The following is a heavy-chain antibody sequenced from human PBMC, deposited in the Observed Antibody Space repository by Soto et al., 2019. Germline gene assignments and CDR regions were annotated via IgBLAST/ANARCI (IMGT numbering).Heavy chain of an antibody. V-gene: IGHV3-23*01. CDR2: ISGSGGST. J-gene: IGHJ6*03. D-gene: IGHD4-17*01. Sequence: GGSLRLSCAASGFTFSSYAMSWVRQAPGKGLEWVSAISGSGGSTYYADSVKGRFTISRDNSKNTLYLQMNSLRAEDTAVYYCAKTYGDSPLGGYYYYYMDVWGKGTTVTVSS. CDR3: AKTYGDSPLGGYYYYYMDV. CDR1: GFTFSSYA.